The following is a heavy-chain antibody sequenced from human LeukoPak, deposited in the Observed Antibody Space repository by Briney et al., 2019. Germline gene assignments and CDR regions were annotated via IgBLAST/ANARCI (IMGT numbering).Heavy chain of an antibody. J-gene: IGHJ4*02. Sequence: SETLSLTCTVSGGSISSYYWNWIRQPPGKGLEWIGYIYYGGNTNYNPSLKSRLTMSLDTSKNQFSLKLSSVTAADTAVYYCARGTVDYGDPFDYWGQGTLVTVSS. D-gene: IGHD4-17*01. CDR1: GGSISSYY. CDR2: IYYGGNT. CDR3: ARGTVDYGDPFDY. V-gene: IGHV4-59*08.